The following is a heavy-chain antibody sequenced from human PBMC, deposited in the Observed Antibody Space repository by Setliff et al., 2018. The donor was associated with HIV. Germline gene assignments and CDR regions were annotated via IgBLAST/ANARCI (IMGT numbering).Heavy chain of an antibody. V-gene: IGHV4-34*01. Sequence: SETLSLTCVVYGESFSGYYWSWIRQPPGKGLEWIGEINHSGSTNYNPSLKSRVAISLDTSKNQFSLKLSSVTAADTAVYYCARESPHGGDYILTTYYMDVWGKGTTVTVSS. CDR2: INHSGST. CDR1: GESFSGYY. J-gene: IGHJ6*03. CDR3: ARESPHGGDYILTTYYMDV. D-gene: IGHD4-17*01.